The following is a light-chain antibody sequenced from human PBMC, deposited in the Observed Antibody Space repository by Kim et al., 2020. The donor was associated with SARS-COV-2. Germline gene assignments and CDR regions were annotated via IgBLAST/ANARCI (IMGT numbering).Light chain of an antibody. J-gene: IGKJ4*01. CDR1: QGISNS. Sequence: ASVGDRVTITCRASQGISNSLAWYQQKPGKVPTLLIYGASTLQSGVPSRFSGSGSGTDFTLSISSLQSEDVATYYCQKYNSAPLTFGGGTKVDIK. V-gene: IGKV1-27*01. CDR3: QKYNSAPLT. CDR2: GAS.